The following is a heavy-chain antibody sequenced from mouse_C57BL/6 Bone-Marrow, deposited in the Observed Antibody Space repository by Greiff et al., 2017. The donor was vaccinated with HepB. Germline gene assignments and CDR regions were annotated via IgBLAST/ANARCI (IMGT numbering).Heavy chain of an antibody. D-gene: IGHD2-1*01. V-gene: IGHV1-50*01. CDR1: GYTFTSYW. CDR2: IDPSDSYT. Sequence: QVQLQQSGAELVKPGASVKLSCKASGYTFTSYWMQWVKQRPGQGLEWIGEIDPSDSYTNYNQKFKGKATLTVDTSSSTAYMQLSSLTSEDSAVYYCARRYYGNYDYAMDYWGQGTSVTVSS. CDR3: ARRYYGNYDYAMDY. J-gene: IGHJ4*01.